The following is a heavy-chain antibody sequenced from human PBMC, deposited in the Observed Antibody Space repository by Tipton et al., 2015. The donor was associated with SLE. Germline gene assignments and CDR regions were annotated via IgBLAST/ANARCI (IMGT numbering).Heavy chain of an antibody. CDR1: GGSISSTNW. Sequence: TLSLTCGVFGGSISSTNWWSWVRQPPGKGLEWIGSIFHSGDVYYNPSVKSRVTISIETSRNQFSLKLTSVTAADTAVYYCVRDGFCRDGVCYRNWFDPWGPGSLVTVSS. J-gene: IGHJ5*02. V-gene: IGHV4-4*02. CDR2: IFHSGDV. D-gene: IGHD2-8*01. CDR3: VRDGFCRDGVCYRNWFDP.